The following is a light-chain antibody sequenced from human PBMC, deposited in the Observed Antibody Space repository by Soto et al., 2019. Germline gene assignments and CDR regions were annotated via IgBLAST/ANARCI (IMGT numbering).Light chain of an antibody. Sequence: EIVVTQSPGTLSLSPGEGATLSCRASQSVSSNYLAWYQQKPGQAPRLLIYGASNRATGIPDRFSGSGSGTEFTLTISRLEPEDFAVYYCQQRSNWPPTFGPGTKVDIK. V-gene: IGKV3D-20*02. CDR1: QSVSSNY. CDR3: QQRSNWPPT. J-gene: IGKJ3*01. CDR2: GAS.